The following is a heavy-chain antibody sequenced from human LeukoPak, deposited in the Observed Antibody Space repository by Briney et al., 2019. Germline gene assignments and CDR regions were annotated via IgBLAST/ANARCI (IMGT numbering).Heavy chain of an antibody. CDR1: GFTFGTYW. Sequence: GGSLRLSCAASGFTFGTYWMTWVRQAPGKGLEWVANMKHDGIEKYYVDSVKGRFTISRDNTKNSLYLQMNSLRDEDTAVYYCAREGREGYNYPALDFWGQGILVTVSS. V-gene: IGHV3-7*05. D-gene: IGHD5-24*01. J-gene: IGHJ4*02. CDR3: AREGREGYNYPALDF. CDR2: MKHDGIEK.